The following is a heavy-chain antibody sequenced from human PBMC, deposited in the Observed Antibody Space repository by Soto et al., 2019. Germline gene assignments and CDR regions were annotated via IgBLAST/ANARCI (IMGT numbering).Heavy chain of an antibody. D-gene: IGHD3-10*01. J-gene: IGHJ5*02. CDR2: ISAYNGNT. CDR3: ARGEEYYGSGNNWFDP. Sequence: ASVKVSCKASGYTFTSYGISWVRQAPGQGLEWMGWISAYNGNTNYAQKLQGRVTMTTDTSTSTAYMELRSLRSDDTAVYYCARGEEYYGSGNNWFDPWDQGTLVTVSS. CDR1: GYTFTSYG. V-gene: IGHV1-18*01.